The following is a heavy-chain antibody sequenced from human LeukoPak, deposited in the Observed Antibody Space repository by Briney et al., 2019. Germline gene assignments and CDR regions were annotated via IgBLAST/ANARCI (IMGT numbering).Heavy chain of an antibody. CDR2: INAGNGNT. D-gene: IGHD5/OR15-5a*01. Sequence: ASVKVSCKASGYTFTSYAMHWVRQTPGQRLEWMGWINAGNGNTKYSQKFQGRVTITRDTSASTAYMELSSLRSEDTAVYYCAREGSTTAFDIWGQGTMVTVSS. J-gene: IGHJ3*02. V-gene: IGHV1-3*01. CDR1: GYTFTSYA. CDR3: AREGSTTAFDI.